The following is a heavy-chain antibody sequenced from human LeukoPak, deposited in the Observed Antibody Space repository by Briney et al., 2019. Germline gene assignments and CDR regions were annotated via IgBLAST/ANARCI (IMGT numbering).Heavy chain of an antibody. Sequence: TTNLPCAHQDGYLKASYWGWIHNPPGTGSERKGEINHSGSTNYNPSLKSRVTISVDTSKNQFSLKLSSVTAADTAVYYCARGRYSGYDTLSLMGYYGMDVWGQGTTVTVSS. CDR3: ARGRYSGYDTLSLMGYYGMDV. V-gene: IGHV4-34*01. CDR2: INHSGST. CDR1: DGYLKASY. D-gene: IGHD5-12*01. J-gene: IGHJ6*02.